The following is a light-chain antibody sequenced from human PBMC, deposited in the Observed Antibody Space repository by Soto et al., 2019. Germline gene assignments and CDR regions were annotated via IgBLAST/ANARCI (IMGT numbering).Light chain of an antibody. Sequence: EIVMTQSPATLSVSPGERATLSCRASQSLSSNLAWYQQKPAQAPRLLIYGASTRATGIPARFSGSGSGTEFTLTISSLQSEDLAVYYCQQYNNWPWTFGQGTKVEIK. CDR1: QSLSSN. CDR3: QQYNNWPWT. J-gene: IGKJ1*01. V-gene: IGKV3-15*01. CDR2: GAS.